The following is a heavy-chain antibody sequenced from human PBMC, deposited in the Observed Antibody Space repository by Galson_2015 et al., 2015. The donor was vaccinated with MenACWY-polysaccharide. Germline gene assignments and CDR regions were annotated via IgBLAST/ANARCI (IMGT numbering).Heavy chain of an antibody. V-gene: IGHV3-30*18. J-gene: IGHJ6*02. CDR3: AKDLGVGVTGPRIDV. CDR2: ISYDGSNK. D-gene: IGHD2-2*01. CDR1: GFTFSSYG. Sequence: SLRLSCAASGFTFSSYGMHWVRQAPGKGLEWVAVISYDGSNKYYADSVKGRFTISRDNSKNTLYLQMNSLRAEDTAVYYCAKDLGVGVTGPRIDVWCQGTPFPVSS.